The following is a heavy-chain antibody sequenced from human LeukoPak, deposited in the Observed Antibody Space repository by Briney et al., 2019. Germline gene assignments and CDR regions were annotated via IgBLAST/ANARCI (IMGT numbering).Heavy chain of an antibody. V-gene: IGHV1-69*04. CDR2: IIPIFGIA. CDR3: AHEKRGLYGDLQPTQFDY. J-gene: IGHJ4*02. D-gene: IGHD4-17*01. Sequence: SVKVSCKASGGTFSSYAISWVRQAPGQGLEWMGRIIPIFGIANYAQKFQGRVTITADKSTSTAYMELSSLRSEDTAVYYCAHEKRGLYGDLQPTQFDYWGQGTLVTVSS. CDR1: GGTFSSYA.